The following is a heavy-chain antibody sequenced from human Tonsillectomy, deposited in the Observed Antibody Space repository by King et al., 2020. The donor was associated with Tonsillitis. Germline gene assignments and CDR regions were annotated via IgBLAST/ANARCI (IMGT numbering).Heavy chain of an antibody. CDR1: GGSISSSTSY. J-gene: IGHJ4*02. V-gene: IGHV4-39*01. Sequence: QLQLQESGPGLVKPSETLSLTCTVSGGSISSSTSYWGWIRQPPGKGLEWIGSMYYRGNTYYNPSLKSRVTISLGTSKNQFSLKLSSVTAAETAVYYCARHRSSMTVVVIKSPFDYWGQGTLATVSS. CDR3: ARHRSSMTVVVIKSPFDY. CDR2: MYYRGNT. D-gene: IGHD3-22*01.